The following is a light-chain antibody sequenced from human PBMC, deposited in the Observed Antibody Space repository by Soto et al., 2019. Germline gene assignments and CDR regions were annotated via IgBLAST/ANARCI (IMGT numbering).Light chain of an antibody. Sequence: ETLLTQSPGTLSLSPRERATLSCRASEALGRNYLAWYQQKPGQAPRLLIHRIYIRAAGIPDRFTGSASGTDFTLTISRLEPEDFAVYYCQQYDNFPQTFGQGTKVDIK. J-gene: IGKJ1*01. V-gene: IGKV3-20*01. CDR2: RIY. CDR1: EALGRNY. CDR3: QQYDNFPQT.